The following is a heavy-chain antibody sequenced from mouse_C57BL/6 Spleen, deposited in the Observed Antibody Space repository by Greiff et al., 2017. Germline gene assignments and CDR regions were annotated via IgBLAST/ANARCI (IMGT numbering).Heavy chain of an antibody. J-gene: IGHJ4*01. Sequence: QVQLQQPGAELVKPGASVKVSCKASGYTFTSYWMHWVKQRPGQGLEWIGRIHPSDSDTNYNQKFKGKATLTVDKSSSTAYMQLSSLTSEDSAVYYCEYYYGSSDAMDYWGQGTSVTVSS. V-gene: IGHV1-74*01. CDR3: EYYYGSSDAMDY. D-gene: IGHD1-1*01. CDR1: GYTFTSYW. CDR2: IHPSDSDT.